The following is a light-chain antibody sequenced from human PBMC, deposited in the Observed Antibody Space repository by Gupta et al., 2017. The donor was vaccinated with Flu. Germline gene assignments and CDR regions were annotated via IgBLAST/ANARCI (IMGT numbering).Light chain of an antibody. CDR2: KAS. J-gene: IGKJ1*01. CDR1: QTISTW. Sequence: DIQMTQSPSILAASVGDRVTITCRASQTISTWFAWYQQKPGKAPKLLMHKASTLEKGVPSRYSGSGSGAEFILTITSLQPDDFATYYCQHYNTYPWTFGQGTKVEIK. V-gene: IGKV1-5*03. CDR3: QHYNTYPWT.